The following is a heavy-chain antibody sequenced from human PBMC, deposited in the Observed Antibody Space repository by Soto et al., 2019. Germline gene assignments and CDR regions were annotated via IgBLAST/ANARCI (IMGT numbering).Heavy chain of an antibody. J-gene: IGHJ6*02. CDR2: IYWNDDK. V-gene: IGHV2-5*01. D-gene: IGHD3-9*01. CDR3: SHKLRYLDEMDV. Sequence: QSGPTLVNPTQTLTLTCSFSGFSLTTGGVAVGWIRQPPGKALEWLALIYWNDDKRYSPSLKNRLTVTKDTSKNQAVLTLTNMDPVDTATYYCSHKLRYLDEMDVWGQGTSVTGSS. CDR1: GFSLTTGGVA.